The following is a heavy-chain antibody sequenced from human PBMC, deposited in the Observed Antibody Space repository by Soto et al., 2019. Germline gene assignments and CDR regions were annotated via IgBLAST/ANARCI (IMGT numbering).Heavy chain of an antibody. Sequence: EVQLVESGGALVKPGGSLRLSCAASGFTVSSKYMSWVRQAPGQGLEWVSLIQSGGSTDYEDSVKGRFTIPTDTSENTLHIQRDSLRAEDTAVYYCARDDVLCDGGRCYGVPLDVWGKGTRVTVSS. CDR1: GFTVSSKY. V-gene: IGHV3-66*01. CDR3: ARDDVLCDGGRCYGVPLDV. D-gene: IGHD2-15*01. J-gene: IGHJ6*04. CDR2: IQSGGST.